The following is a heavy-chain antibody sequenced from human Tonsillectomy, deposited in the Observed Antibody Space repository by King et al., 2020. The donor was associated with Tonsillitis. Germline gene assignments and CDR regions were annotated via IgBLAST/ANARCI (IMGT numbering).Heavy chain of an antibody. CDR3: AKGGGRYGMDV. D-gene: IGHD6-25*01. V-gene: IGHV3-23*03. J-gene: IGHJ6*02. Sequence: VQLVESGGGLVQPGGSLRLSCAASGFTFSSYAMSWVRQAPGKGLEWVSVIYSGGSSTYYADSVKGRFTISRDNSKNTLYLQMNSLRAEDTAVYYCAKGGGRYGMDVWGQGTTVTVSS. CDR1: GFTFSSYA. CDR2: IYSGGSST.